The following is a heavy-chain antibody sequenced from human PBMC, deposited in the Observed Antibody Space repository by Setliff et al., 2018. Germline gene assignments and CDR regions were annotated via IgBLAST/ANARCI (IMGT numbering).Heavy chain of an antibody. CDR2: ISGYNGNT. Sequence: GASVKVSCKASGYTFTSYGLSWVRQAPGQGLEWMGWISGYNGNTNYAQKVQGRVTMTTDTSTGTIYMELRSLRADDTAVYYCSGFGLYYEAVYGGGDYYYYGMDVWGQGTTVTVSS. J-gene: IGHJ6*02. V-gene: IGHV1-18*01. CDR1: GYTFTSYG. CDR3: SGFGLYYEAVYGGGDYYYYGMDV. D-gene: IGHD3-16*01.